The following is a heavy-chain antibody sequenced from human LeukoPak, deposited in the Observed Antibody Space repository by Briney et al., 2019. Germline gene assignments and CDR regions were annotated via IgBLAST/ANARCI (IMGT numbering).Heavy chain of an antibody. CDR3: AKDGGDIVVVLAADGINWFDP. CDR2: ISGSGGSI. Sequence: GGSLRLSCAASGFTFSSYAMSWVRQAPGKGLEWVSAISGSGGSIYYADSVKGRFTISRDNSKNTLYLQMNSLRAEDTAVYYCAKDGGDIVVVLAADGINWFDPWGQGTLFTVSS. CDR1: GFTFSSYA. D-gene: IGHD2-15*01. V-gene: IGHV3-23*01. J-gene: IGHJ5*02.